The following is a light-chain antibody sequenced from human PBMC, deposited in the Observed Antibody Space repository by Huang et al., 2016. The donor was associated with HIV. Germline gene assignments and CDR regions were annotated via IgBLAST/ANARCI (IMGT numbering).Light chain of an antibody. CDR2: AAS. V-gene: IGKV1-39*01. J-gene: IGKJ2*01. Sequence: DIQMTQSPSSLSASVGDRVTITCRASQSISTYLNWYQQKPGKSPKVLIYAASTLQRGVPSRFSGSGSGTDVTLTISSLQPEDFATYYCQQSHSTPYTFGQGTKLQ. CDR1: QSISTY. CDR3: QQSHSTPYT.